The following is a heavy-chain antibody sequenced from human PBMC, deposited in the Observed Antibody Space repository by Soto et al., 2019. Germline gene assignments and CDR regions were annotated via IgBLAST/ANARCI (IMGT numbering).Heavy chain of an antibody. Sequence: GESLKISCKGSGYSFTSYWIGWVRQMPGKGLEWRGIIYPGDSDTRYSPSFQGQVTISADKSISTAYLQWSSLKASDTAMYYCASSTSNYYYYYGMDVWGQGTTVTVSS. CDR2: IYPGDSDT. J-gene: IGHJ6*02. V-gene: IGHV5-51*01. CDR1: GYSFTSYW. D-gene: IGHD2-2*01. CDR3: ASSTSNYYYYYGMDV.